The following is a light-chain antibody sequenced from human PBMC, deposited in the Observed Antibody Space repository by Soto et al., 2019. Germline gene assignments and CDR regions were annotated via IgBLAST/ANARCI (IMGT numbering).Light chain of an antibody. CDR1: QTISSW. V-gene: IGKV1-27*01. CDR2: AAS. J-gene: IGKJ4*01. CDR3: QKYNSAPLT. Sequence: DIQMTQSPSSLSASVGDRVTITCQASQTISSWLAWYQQKPGKTPNLLIYAASTLQAGVPSRFSGSGSGTDFTLTISSLQPEDVAAYYCQKYNSAPLTFGGGTKVDI.